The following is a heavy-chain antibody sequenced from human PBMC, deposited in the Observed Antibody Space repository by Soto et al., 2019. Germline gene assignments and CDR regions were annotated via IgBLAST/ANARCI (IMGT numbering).Heavy chain of an antibody. CDR1: GGSISSYY. CDR3: ARGARTPFEFDY. Sequence: TSETLSLTCTVSGGSISSYYWSWIRQPPGKGLEWIGYIYYSGSTNYNPSLKSRVTISVDTSKNQFSLKLSSVTAADTAVYYCARGARTPFEFDYWGQGTLVTVSS. J-gene: IGHJ4*02. CDR2: IYYSGST. V-gene: IGHV4-59*01. D-gene: IGHD1-1*01.